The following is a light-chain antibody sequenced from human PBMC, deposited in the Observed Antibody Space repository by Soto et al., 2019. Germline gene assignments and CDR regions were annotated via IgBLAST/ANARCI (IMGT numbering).Light chain of an antibody. Sequence: DIVMTQSPDSLAVSLGERATINCKSSQSVLYSSNNKNYLAWYQQRPGQPPKLLIYWASTRESGVPDRFSDSGSGTDFTLTITSLQAEDVAVYYCQQYESTPPTFGQGTKLEI. J-gene: IGKJ2*01. CDR2: WAS. CDR3: QQYESTPPT. CDR1: QSVLYSSNNKNY. V-gene: IGKV4-1*01.